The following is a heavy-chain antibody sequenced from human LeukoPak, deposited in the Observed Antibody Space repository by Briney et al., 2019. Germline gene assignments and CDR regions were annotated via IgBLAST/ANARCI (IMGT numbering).Heavy chain of an antibody. V-gene: IGHV3-21*01. CDR1: GFSFNIYT. J-gene: IGHJ1*01. CDR2: ISSSGSYI. Sequence: TGGSLRLSCAASGFSFNIYTMNWVRQAPGKGLEWVSSISSSGSYISQADSLKGRFTISRDNAQNSLYLQMNSLRAEDTAVYYCARGALYDSSGNRYFQPWGQGSLVTVSS. D-gene: IGHD3-22*01. CDR3: ARGALYDSSGNRYFQP.